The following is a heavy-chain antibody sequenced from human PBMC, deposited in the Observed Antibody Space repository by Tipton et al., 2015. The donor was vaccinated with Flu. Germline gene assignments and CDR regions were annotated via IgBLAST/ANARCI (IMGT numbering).Heavy chain of an antibody. J-gene: IGHJ5*02. V-gene: IGHV4-38-2*01. CDR3: ARRDYSNYVSDPKSWFDP. CDR1: GDSISSDFY. CDR2: VSRTGST. Sequence: LSCAVSGDSISSDFYWAWIRQFPGKGPEWIGTVSRTGSTIYNPSLKSRVTISIDTSKNQFSLNMRSVTAADMAVYYCARRDYSNYVSDPKSWFDPWGQGTLVAVSS. D-gene: IGHD4-11*01.